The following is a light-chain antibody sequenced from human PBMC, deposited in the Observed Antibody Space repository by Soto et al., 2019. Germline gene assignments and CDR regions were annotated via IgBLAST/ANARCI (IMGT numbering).Light chain of an antibody. J-gene: IGKJ5*01. CDR3: QQYDNNPPIP. CDR1: QSVNSN. V-gene: IGKV3-15*01. Sequence: EIVMTQSPATLSVSPGERATLPCRASQSVNSNLAWYQQKPGQAPRLLIYATSTRATGIPDRFSGSGSGTEFSLTISNLQSEYFAVYHCQQYDNNPPIPFGQGPRLEIK. CDR2: ATS.